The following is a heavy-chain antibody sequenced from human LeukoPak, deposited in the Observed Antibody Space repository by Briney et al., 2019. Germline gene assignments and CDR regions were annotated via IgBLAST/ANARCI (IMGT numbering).Heavy chain of an antibody. J-gene: IGHJ4*02. V-gene: IGHV3-9*01. Sequence: GGSLRLSCAASGFTFDDYAMHWVRQAPGKGLEWVSGISWNSGSIGYADSVKGRFTISRDNAKNSLYLQMNSLRAEDTAVYYCARLRGYSYGYGDYWGQGTLVTVSS. CDR3: ARLRGYSYGYGDY. CDR2: ISWNSGSI. CDR1: GFTFDDYA. D-gene: IGHD5-18*01.